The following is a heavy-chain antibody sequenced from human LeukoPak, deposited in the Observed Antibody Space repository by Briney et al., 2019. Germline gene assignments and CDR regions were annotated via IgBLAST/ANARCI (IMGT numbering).Heavy chain of an antibody. CDR3: ARAYCSGGSCYSGY. V-gene: IGHV4-59*01. CDR2: IYYSGST. J-gene: IGHJ4*02. Sequence: TSETLSLTCTVSGGSISSYYWSWIRQPPGKGLEWIGYIYYSGSTNYNPSLKSRVTISVDTSKNPFSLKLSSVTAADTAVYYCARAYCSGGSCYSGYWGQGTLVTVSS. D-gene: IGHD2-15*01. CDR1: GGSISSYY.